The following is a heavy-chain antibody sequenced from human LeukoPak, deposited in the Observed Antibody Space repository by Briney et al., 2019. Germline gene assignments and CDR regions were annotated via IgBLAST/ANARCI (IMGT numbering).Heavy chain of an antibody. CDR3: ARLAAAGPYFGY. Sequence: ASVKVSCKASGYTFTSDYMHWVRQAPGQGLEWMGIINPSGGSTSYAQKFQGRVTMTRDTSTSTVYMELSSLRSEDTAVYYCARLAAAGPYFGYWGQGTLVTVSS. CDR1: GYTFTSDY. V-gene: IGHV1-46*03. CDR2: INPSGGST. J-gene: IGHJ4*02. D-gene: IGHD6-13*01.